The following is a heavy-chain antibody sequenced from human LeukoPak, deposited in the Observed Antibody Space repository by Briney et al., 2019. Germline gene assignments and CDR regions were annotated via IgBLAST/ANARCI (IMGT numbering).Heavy chain of an antibody. Sequence: PGGSLRLSCAASGFTFSSYGMSWVRQAPGKGLDWVSAISSSGSTIYYADSVKGRFTISRDNAKNSLYLQMNSLRAEDTAVYYCAELGITMIGGVWGKGTTVTISS. J-gene: IGHJ6*04. CDR3: AELGITMIGGV. CDR1: GFTFSSYG. V-gene: IGHV3-48*04. D-gene: IGHD3-10*02. CDR2: ISSSGSTI.